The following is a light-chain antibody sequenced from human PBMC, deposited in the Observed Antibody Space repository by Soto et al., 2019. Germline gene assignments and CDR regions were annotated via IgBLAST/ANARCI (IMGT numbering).Light chain of an antibody. CDR2: SNN. CDR1: SSNIGSNP. V-gene: IGLV1-44*01. Sequence: QAVVTQPPSASGTPGQRVTISCSGSSSNIGSNPVNWFQQLPGTAPKLLIYSNNLRPSGVPDRFSGSKSGTSASLAISGLQSEDEADYYCAALDDSLNGVIFGGGTEVTVL. J-gene: IGLJ2*01. CDR3: AALDDSLNGVI.